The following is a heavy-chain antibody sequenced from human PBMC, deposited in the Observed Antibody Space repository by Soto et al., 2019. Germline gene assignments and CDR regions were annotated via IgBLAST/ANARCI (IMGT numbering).Heavy chain of an antibody. CDR3: AKDHLRFIDS. J-gene: IGHJ3*02. D-gene: IGHD3-10*01. Sequence: QVQLVESGGGVVQPGRSLRLSCAASGFTFSSYGMHWVRQAPGKGLEWVAVISYDGSNKYYADSVKGRFTISRDNSKNTLYLQMNSLRAEDTAVYYCAKDHLRFIDSWGQGTMVTVSS. V-gene: IGHV3-30*18. CDR2: ISYDGSNK. CDR1: GFTFSSYG.